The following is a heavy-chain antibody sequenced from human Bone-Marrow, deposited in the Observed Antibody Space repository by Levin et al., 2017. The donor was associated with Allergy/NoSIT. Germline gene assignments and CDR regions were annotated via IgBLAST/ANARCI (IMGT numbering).Heavy chain of an antibody. J-gene: IGHJ4*02. CDR3: AKEAMIVD. CDR2: ISWNSGSI. V-gene: IGHV3-9*01. Sequence: SCAASGFTFDDYAMHWVRQAPGKGLEWVSGISWNSGSIGYADSVKGRFTISRDNAKKSLYLQMNSLRAEDTALYFCAKEAMIVDWGQGTLVTVSS. D-gene: IGHD3-22*01. CDR1: GFTFDDYA.